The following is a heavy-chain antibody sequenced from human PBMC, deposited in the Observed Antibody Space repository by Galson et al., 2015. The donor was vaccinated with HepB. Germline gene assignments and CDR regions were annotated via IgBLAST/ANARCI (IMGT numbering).Heavy chain of an antibody. D-gene: IGHD4-17*01. V-gene: IGHV3-74*01. CDR1: GFTFNNYW. Sequence: SLRLSCAASGFTFNNYWMHWVRQAPGKGLVWVSHITGDGSGTSYADSVRGRFTISRDNAKNRLFLQMNSLSAEDTAMYFCARDGLRSKPMDFWGRGTVVTVSS. J-gene: IGHJ4*02. CDR2: ITGDGSGT. CDR3: ARDGLRSKPMDF.